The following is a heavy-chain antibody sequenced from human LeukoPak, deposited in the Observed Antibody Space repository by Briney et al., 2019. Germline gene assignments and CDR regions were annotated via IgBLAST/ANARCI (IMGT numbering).Heavy chain of an antibody. CDR2: ISSASGTI. J-gene: IGHJ6*02. D-gene: IGHD3-9*01. CDR3: ARSNGPSHPYFQLRMDV. CDR1: GFSFRSFE. Sequence: GGSLRLSCAASGFSFRSFEMSWVRQAPGKGLECIAYISSASGTIYHADSVKGRFTISRDNANNSLYLQMNSLRAEDTAIYYCARSNGPSHPYFQLRMDVWGQGTTVTVSS. V-gene: IGHV3-48*03.